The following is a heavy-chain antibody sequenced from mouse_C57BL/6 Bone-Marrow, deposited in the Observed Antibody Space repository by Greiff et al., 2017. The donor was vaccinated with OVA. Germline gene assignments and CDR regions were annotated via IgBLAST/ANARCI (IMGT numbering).Heavy chain of an antibody. J-gene: IGHJ2*01. Sequence: VQLQQPGAELVKPGASVKLSCKASGYTFTSYWMQWVKQRPGQGLEWIGEIDPSDSYTNYNQKFKGQATLTVDTSSSTAYMQLSSLTSEDSAVYYCARRGYGVDYWGQGTTLTVSS. D-gene: IGHD1-1*01. CDR2: IDPSDSYT. V-gene: IGHV1-50*01. CDR3: ARRGYGVDY. CDR1: GYTFTSYW.